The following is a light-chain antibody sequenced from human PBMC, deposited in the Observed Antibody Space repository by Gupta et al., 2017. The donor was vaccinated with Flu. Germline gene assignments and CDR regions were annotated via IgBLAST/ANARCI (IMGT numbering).Light chain of an antibody. J-gene: IGKJ5*01. Sequence: SVLTQSPATLLLSPGERAPLSCRASQSVASYLAWYQQKPGQAPRLLISDASNWATAIPSRFSGSGSGTDFTLTISSLQPEDFALYYCQQRNSWLFTFGQGTRLEIK. CDR3: QQRNSWLFT. CDR1: QSVASY. CDR2: DAS. V-gene: IGKV3-11*01.